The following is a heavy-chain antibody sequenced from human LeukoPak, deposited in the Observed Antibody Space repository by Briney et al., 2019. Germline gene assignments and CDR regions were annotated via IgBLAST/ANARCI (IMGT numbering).Heavy chain of an antibody. J-gene: IGHJ5*02. CDR3: ARDWQQPVRGWFDP. Sequence: SETLSLTCTVSGGSISSSSYYWGWIRQPPGKGLEWIGSIYYSGSTYYNPSLKSRVTISVDTSKNQFSLKLSSVTAADTAVYYCARDWQQPVRGWFDPWGQGTLVTVSS. CDR2: IYYSGST. V-gene: IGHV4-39*07. CDR1: GGSISSSSYY. D-gene: IGHD6-13*01.